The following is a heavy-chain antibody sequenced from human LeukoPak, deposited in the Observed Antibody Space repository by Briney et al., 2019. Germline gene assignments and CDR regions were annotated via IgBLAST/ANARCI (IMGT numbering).Heavy chain of an antibody. V-gene: IGHV3-48*01. J-gene: IGHJ4*02. D-gene: IGHD2-2*02. CDR2: ITSSSSTI. Sequence: QPGGSLRLSCTASGFTFSSYNMNWVRQAPGKGLEWISYITSSSSTIYYADAVKGRFTISRDNAKNSLYLQMNSLRAEDTAVYYCARDRYCTGTTCYTADYWGQGTLVTVSS. CDR1: GFTFSSYN. CDR3: ARDRYCTGTTCYTADY.